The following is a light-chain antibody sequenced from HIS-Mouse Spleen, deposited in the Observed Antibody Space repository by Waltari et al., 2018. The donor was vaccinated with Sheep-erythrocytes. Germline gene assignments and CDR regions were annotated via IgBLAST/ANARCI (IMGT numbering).Light chain of an antibody. CDR2: RNN. CDR3: QAWDSSIVV. J-gene: IGLJ2*01. Sequence: QSVLTQPPSASGTPGQRVTISCSGSSSNIGSNYVYWYQQLPGTAPKLRIYRNNQRPSGVPDRFSGSKSGTSASLAISGLRSEDEADYYCQAWDSSIVVFGGGTKLTVL. CDR1: SSNIGSNY. V-gene: IGLV1-47*01.